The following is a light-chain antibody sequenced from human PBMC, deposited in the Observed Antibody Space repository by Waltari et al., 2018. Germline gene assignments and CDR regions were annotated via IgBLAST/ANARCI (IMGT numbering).Light chain of an antibody. CDR3: SSYTSSSVV. Sequence: LTQPASVSGSPGQSITIPCTGTSSDVGGYNYVPWYQQHPGKAPKLTIYEVSNRPSGVSNRFSGSKSGNTASLTISGLQAEDEADYYCSSYTSSSVVFGGGTKLTVL. V-gene: IGLV2-14*01. J-gene: IGLJ2*01. CDR1: SSDVGGYNY. CDR2: EVS.